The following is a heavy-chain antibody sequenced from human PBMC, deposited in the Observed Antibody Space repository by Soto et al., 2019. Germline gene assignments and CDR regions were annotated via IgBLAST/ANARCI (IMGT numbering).Heavy chain of an antibody. CDR2: IYYSGST. J-gene: IGHJ6*03. CDR3: AQTYVNYYDYMAV. D-gene: IGHD3-10*02. CDR1: AGSSRSSSYY. Sequence: QLQLQESGPGLVKPSETLSLTGTVSAGSSRSSSYYWGWIRRPPGKGLEWIGSIYYSGSTYYNPSLTSRVTRAVDTSNSQFSLNLSSVTAGDAEVYYFAQTYVNYYDYMAVWCKGTTGTVSS. V-gene: IGHV4-39*01.